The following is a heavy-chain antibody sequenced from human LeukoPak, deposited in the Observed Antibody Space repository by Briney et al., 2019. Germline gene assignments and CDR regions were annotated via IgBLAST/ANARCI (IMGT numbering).Heavy chain of an antibody. CDR3: ARVFTVYAELDY. V-gene: IGHV4-34*01. J-gene: IGHJ4*02. Sequence: PSETLSLTCAVYGGSFSGYYWSWIRQPPGKGLEWIGEINHSGSTNYNPSLKSRVTISVDTSKNRFSLKLSSVTAADTAVYYCARVFTVYAELDYWGQGTLVTVSS. CDR1: GGSFSGYY. D-gene: IGHD2-8*01. CDR2: INHSGST.